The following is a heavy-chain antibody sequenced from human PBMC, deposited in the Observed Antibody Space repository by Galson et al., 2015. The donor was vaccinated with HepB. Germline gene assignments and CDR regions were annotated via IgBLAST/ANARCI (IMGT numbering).Heavy chain of an antibody. CDR3: ATYGSGSYRYYYYGMDV. D-gene: IGHD3-10*01. CDR2: IDPSDSYT. Sequence: QSGAEVKKPGESLRISCKGSGYSFTSYWISWVRQMPGKGLEWMGRIDPSDSYTNYSPSFQGHVTISADKSISTAYLQWSSLKASDTAMYYCATYGSGSYRYYYYGMDVWGQGTTVTVSS. CDR1: GYSFTSYW. J-gene: IGHJ6*02. V-gene: IGHV5-10-1*01.